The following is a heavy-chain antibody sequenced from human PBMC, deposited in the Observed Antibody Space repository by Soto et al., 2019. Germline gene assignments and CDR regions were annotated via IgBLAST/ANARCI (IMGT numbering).Heavy chain of an antibody. J-gene: IGHJ5*02. CDR1: GATIRGFY. D-gene: IGHD1-1*01. Sequence: SESLSLTCTVSGATIRGFYWSWIRKSAGKGLEWIGRIYATGTTDYNPSLKSRVMMSVDTSKKQFSLKLRSVTAADTAVYYCVRDGTKTLRDWFDPWGQGISVTVSS. V-gene: IGHV4-4*07. CDR3: VRDGTKTLRDWFDP. CDR2: IYATGTT.